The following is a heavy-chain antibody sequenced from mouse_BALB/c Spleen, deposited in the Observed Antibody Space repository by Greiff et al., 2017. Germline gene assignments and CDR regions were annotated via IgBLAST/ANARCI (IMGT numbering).Heavy chain of an antibody. J-gene: IGHJ4*01. CDR2: ISDGGSYT. Sequence: EVHLVASGGGLVMPGGSLKLSCAASGFTFSDYYMYWVRQTPAKRLEWVATISDGGSYTYYPDSVKGRFTISRDNDKNNLYLQMSSVKSEDTAMYYCEREGLQYGAMDYGGQGTTGTVAS. CDR3: EREGLQYGAMDY. CDR1: GFTFSDYY. D-gene: IGHD2-13*01. V-gene: IGHV5-4*02.